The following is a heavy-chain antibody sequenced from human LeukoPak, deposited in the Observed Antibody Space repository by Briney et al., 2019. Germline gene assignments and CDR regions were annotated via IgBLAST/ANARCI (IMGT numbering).Heavy chain of an antibody. J-gene: IGHJ3*02. CDR1: GFTFSDYY. V-gene: IGHV3-11*01. Sequence: GGSLRLSCAASGFTFSDYYMSWIRQAPGKGLEWVSYISSSGSTIYYADSVKGRFTISRDNAKNSLCLQMNSLRAEDTAVYYCASPSLGYGSGSYIDAFDIWGQGTMVTVSS. CDR2: ISSSGSTI. CDR3: ASPSLGYGSGSYIDAFDI. D-gene: IGHD3-10*01.